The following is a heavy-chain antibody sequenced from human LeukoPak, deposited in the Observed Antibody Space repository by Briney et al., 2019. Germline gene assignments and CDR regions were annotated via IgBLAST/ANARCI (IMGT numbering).Heavy chain of an antibody. CDR3: ARDSGPYSSGWCDA. J-gene: IGHJ5*02. CDR1: GYTFTGYY. V-gene: IGHV1-2*06. CDR2: INPNSGGR. Sequence: GASVKVSCKASGYTFTGYYMHWGRQGPGQGVGWMGRINPNSGGRNYAQNFHGRVTMTRDTSISTAYMDLSRLRSDDTAVYDCARDSGPYSSGWCDAWGQGTLVTVSS. D-gene: IGHD6-19*01.